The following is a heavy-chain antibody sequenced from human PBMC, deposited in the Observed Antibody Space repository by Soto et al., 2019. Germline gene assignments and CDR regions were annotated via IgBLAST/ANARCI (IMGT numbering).Heavy chain of an antibody. V-gene: IGHV4-59*12. CDR3: ARGSTVAAILFDY. J-gene: IGHJ4*02. D-gene: IGHD2-15*01. CDR1: GGSISSYY. Sequence: SETLPLTCTVSGGSISSYYWSWIRQPPGKGLEWIGYIYYSGSTYYNPSLKSRVIISVDTSKNQFSLKLSSVTAADTAVYYCARGSTVAAILFDYWGQGTLVTVSS. CDR2: IYYSGST.